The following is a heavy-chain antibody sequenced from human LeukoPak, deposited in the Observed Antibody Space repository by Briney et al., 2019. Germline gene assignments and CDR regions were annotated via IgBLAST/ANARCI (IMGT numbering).Heavy chain of an antibody. CDR1: GFTFDDYA. J-gene: IGHJ6*03. D-gene: IGHD3-3*01. CDR3: AKEAKSITIFGVVPGGYYYMDV. V-gene: IGHV3-9*01. CDR2: ISWNSGSI. Sequence: GRSLRLSCAASGFTFDDYAMHWVRQAPGKGLEWVSGISWNSGSIGYADSVKGRFTISRDNSKNTLYLQMNSLRAEDTAVYYCAKEAKSITIFGVVPGGYYYMDVWGKGTTVTVSS.